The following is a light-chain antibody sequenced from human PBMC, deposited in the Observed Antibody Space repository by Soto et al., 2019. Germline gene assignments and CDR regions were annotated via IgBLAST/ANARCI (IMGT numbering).Light chain of an antibody. V-gene: IGKV3-11*01. J-gene: IGKJ2*01. Sequence: EIVLTQSPATLSLSPGERATLSCRASQSVATFVAWYQHQPGQAPRLLIYDASNRAAGIPARFSSSGSGTDFTLTISSLEPEDFAVYYCQHRSIWPPTFGQGTKLEIK. CDR1: QSVATF. CDR2: DAS. CDR3: QHRSIWPPT.